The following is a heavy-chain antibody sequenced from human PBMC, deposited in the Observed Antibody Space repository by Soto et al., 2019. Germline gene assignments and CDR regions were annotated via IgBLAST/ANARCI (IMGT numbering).Heavy chain of an antibody. Sequence: QVQLQESGPGLVKPSDTLSLSCAVSGYSISSSNWWGWIRQPPGKGLEWIGHIYYSGSTHLHPSRKSRETMSGDTAKNQFPLQLTPVTAVDTAVYYCARKTDGYNPFDDWGQGTPVTVSS. D-gene: IGHD5-12*01. J-gene: IGHJ4*02. CDR3: ARKTDGYNPFDD. CDR1: GYSISSSNW. V-gene: IGHV4-28*01. CDR2: IYYSGST.